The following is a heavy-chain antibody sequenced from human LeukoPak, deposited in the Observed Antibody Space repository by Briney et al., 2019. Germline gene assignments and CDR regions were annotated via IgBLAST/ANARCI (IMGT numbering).Heavy chain of an antibody. CDR1: GGSIRSYH. V-gene: IGHV4-59*08. Sequence: SETLSLTCTVSGGSIRSYHWSWIRQPPGKRLEWIGYIYDSGSTNYNPSLKSRVTISVDTSKNQFSLKLSSVTAADTAVYYCACITMVRGVGGPPIYFDYWGQGTLVTVSS. CDR3: ACITMVRGVGGPPIYFDY. J-gene: IGHJ4*02. CDR2: IYDSGST. D-gene: IGHD3-10*01.